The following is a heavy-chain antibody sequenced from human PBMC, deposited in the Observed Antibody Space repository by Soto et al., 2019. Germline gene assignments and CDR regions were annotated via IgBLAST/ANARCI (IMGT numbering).Heavy chain of an antibody. D-gene: IGHD6-6*01. CDR2: INAGNGNT. CDR1: GYTFTSYA. CDR3: AREGRSSSSPIYYYYYVDV. J-gene: IGHJ6*03. Sequence: ASVKVSCKASGYTFTSYAMHWVRQAPGQRLEWMGWINAGNGNTKYSQKFQGRVTITRDTSASTAYMELSSLRSEDTAVYYCAREGRSSSSPIYYYYYVDVWGKGTTVTVSS. V-gene: IGHV1-3*01.